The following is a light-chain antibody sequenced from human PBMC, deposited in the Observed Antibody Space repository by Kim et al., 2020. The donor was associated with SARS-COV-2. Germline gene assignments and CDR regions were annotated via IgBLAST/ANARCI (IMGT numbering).Light chain of an antibody. CDR2: RND. Sequence: QPVLTQPPSPSGTPGQRVTISCSGSSSNIGSNYVYWYQHLPGTAPKLLIFRNDQRPSGVPDRFSASKSGTSASLAISGLRSEDEADYYCAAWDDSLSGPVFGGGTQLTVL. J-gene: IGLJ3*02. CDR3: AAWDDSLSGPV. V-gene: IGLV1-47*01. CDR1: SSNIGSNY.